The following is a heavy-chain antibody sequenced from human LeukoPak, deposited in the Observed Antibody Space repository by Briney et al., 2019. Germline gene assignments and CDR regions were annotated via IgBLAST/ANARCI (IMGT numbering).Heavy chain of an antibody. CDR3: ARDVLR. CDR1: GGSIRNDNHY. J-gene: IGHJ4*02. CDR2: IYKTGST. Sequence: PSETLSLTCTVSGGSIRNDNHYWSWIRQPPGKGLEWIGYIYKTGSTYYNPSLKSRVTMSVDTSRNQFSLKLNSVTAADTAVYYCARDVLRWGQGTLVTVSS. V-gene: IGHV4-30-4*01.